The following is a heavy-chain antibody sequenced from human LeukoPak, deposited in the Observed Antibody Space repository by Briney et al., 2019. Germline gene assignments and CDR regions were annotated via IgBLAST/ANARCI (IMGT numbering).Heavy chain of an antibody. J-gene: IGHJ4*02. D-gene: IGHD1-26*01. Sequence: GSLRLSCVASGFSISSGYMTWARQAPGKALEWVSLLYSDDSAYYPDSVKGRFTISRDNSKSTLHLQMDTLRTEDTAMYYCARDPWQGSTTLHWGQGIMVTVSS. V-gene: IGHV3-66*02. CDR3: ARDPWQGSTTLH. CDR1: GFSISSGY. CDR2: LYSDDSA.